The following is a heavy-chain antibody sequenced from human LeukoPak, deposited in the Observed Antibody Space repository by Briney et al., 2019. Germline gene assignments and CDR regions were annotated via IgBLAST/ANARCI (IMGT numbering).Heavy chain of an antibody. Sequence: ASVKVSCKASGYTFTSYGISWVRQAPGQGLEWMGWISAYNGSTNYAQKLQGRVTMTTDTSTSTAYMELRSLRSDNTAVYYCVICYSVVGAFDIWGQGTMVTVSS. CDR2: ISAYNGST. J-gene: IGHJ3*02. D-gene: IGHD2-21*01. CDR3: VICYSVVGAFDI. CDR1: GYTFTSYG. V-gene: IGHV1-18*01.